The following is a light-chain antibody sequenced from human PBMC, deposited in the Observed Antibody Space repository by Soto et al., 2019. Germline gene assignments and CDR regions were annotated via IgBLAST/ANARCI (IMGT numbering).Light chain of an antibody. V-gene: IGLV3-21*04. Sequence: SYELTQPPSVSVAPGMTARITCGGSNFESKSVHWYQQKPGQAPVLVIYYDSDRPSGIPERFSGSNSGNTATLTISRVEAGDEADYYCQVWDSISDHLYAFGTGTKVTVL. CDR2: YDS. CDR1: NFESKS. J-gene: IGLJ1*01. CDR3: QVWDSISDHLYA.